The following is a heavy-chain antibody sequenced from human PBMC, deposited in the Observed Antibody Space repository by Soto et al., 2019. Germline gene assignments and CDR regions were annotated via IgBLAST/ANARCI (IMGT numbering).Heavy chain of an antibody. D-gene: IGHD2-15*01. V-gene: IGHV3-23*01. J-gene: IGHJ6*04. CDR1: GFTFSSYG. Sequence: GGSLRLSCAASGFTFSSYGMTWVRQAPGKGLEWVSSIPASTDSTFYADSVKGRFIISRDNSKNTLFLQMNSLRAEDTAIYYCARDDVLCDGGRCYGVPLDVWGKGTTVTVSP. CDR3: ARDDVLCDGGRCYGVPLDV. CDR2: IPASTDST.